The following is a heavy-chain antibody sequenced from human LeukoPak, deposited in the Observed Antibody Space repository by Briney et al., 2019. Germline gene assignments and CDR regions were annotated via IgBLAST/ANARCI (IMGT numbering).Heavy chain of an antibody. CDR2: IVYGGGNI. CDR1: GFTFSSYG. Sequence: QTGGSLRLSCAASGFTFSSYGMHWVRQAPGKGLEWVAVIVYGGGNISYTDSVKGRFTISRDNSKNTLYLQMNSLRAEDTAVYYCAKRGYCRGGTCFSHDAFDIWGQGTMVTVSS. D-gene: IGHD2-15*01. CDR3: AKRGYCRGGTCFSHDAFDI. V-gene: IGHV3-30*18. J-gene: IGHJ3*02.